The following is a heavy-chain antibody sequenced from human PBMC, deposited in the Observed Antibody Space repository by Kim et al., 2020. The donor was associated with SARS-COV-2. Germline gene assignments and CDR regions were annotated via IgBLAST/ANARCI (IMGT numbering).Heavy chain of an antibody. Sequence: GGSLRLSCAASGFTFSIYWMSWVRQAPGKGLEWVANIKEDGREKYYVDSVKGRFTISRDNAKNSLYLQMNSLRVEDTAVYYCARVITYSSDYWGQGTLVTVSS. CDR2: IKEDGREK. CDR3: ARVITYSSDY. CDR1: GFTFSIYW. D-gene: IGHD6-13*01. J-gene: IGHJ4*02. V-gene: IGHV3-7*01.